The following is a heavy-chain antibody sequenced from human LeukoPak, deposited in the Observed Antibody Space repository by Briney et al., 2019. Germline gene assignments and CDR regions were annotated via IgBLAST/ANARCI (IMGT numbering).Heavy chain of an antibody. D-gene: IGHD6-13*01. CDR3: ARGVPWYSSSWYGY. CDR2: IYYSGST. Sequence: PSETLSLTCAVSGGSISSSNWWSWVRQPPGKGLEWIGYIYYSGSTNYNPSLKSRVTISVDTSKNQFSLKLSSVTAADTAVYYCARGVPWYSSSWYGYWGQGTLVTVSS. V-gene: IGHV4-4*02. CDR1: GGSISSSNW. J-gene: IGHJ4*02.